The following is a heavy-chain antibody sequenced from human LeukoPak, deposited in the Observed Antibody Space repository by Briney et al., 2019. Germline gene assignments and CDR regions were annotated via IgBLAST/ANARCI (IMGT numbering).Heavy chain of an antibody. Sequence: SQSLSLTCTVSGGSISSGGYYWSWIRQHPGKGLEWIGYIYYSGSTYYNPSLKSRVTISVDTSKNQFSLKLSSVTAADTAVYYCARDRIVVREEYYYYGMDVWGQGTRVTVSS. D-gene: IGHD3-10*01. CDR1: GGSISSGGYY. CDR2: IYYSGST. J-gene: IGHJ6*02. V-gene: IGHV4-31*03. CDR3: ARDRIVVREEYYYYGMDV.